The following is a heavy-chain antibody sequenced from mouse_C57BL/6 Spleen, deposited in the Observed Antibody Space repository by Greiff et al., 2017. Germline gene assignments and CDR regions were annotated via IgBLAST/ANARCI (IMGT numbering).Heavy chain of an antibody. CDR1: GYTFTSYW. CDR3: ARSGPYDYDAMDY. J-gene: IGHJ4*01. D-gene: IGHD3-1*01. Sequence: QVQLKQPGTELVKPGASVKLSCKASGYTFTSYWMHWVKQRPGQGLEWIGNINPSNGGTNYNEKFKSKATLTVDKSSSTAYMQLSSLTSEDSAVYYCARSGPYDYDAMDYWGQGTSVTVSS. CDR2: INPSNGGT. V-gene: IGHV1-53*01.